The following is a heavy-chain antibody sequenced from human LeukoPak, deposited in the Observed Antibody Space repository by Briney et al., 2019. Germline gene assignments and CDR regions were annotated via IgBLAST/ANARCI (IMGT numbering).Heavy chain of an antibody. CDR3: ARVVYSGSWGYFDY. CDR1: GGSMSTYY. J-gene: IGHJ4*02. CDR2: IYYSGST. Sequence: NTSETLSLTCTVSGGSMSTYYWSGIRQSPGKGLEWIGYIYYSGSTSYNPSLKSRLTISIDTSKTQFYLKLSSVTAADTAVYYCARVVYSGSWGYFDYWGQGILVTVSS. D-gene: IGHD3-10*01. V-gene: IGHV4-59*01.